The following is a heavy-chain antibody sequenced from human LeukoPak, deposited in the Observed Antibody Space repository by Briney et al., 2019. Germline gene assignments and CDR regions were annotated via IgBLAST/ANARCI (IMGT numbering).Heavy chain of an antibody. Sequence: GASVKVFCKASDFSFTSYGMSWVRQAPGQGLEWMGWISAYNGSTKYAQKLQGRVTMTTDTSTGTAYMELRSLRPDDTAVYYCARDLTSNVAVTEYHYYAMDVWGQGTTVTVSS. D-gene: IGHD6-19*01. CDR1: DFSFTSYG. CDR3: ARDLTSNVAVTEYHYYAMDV. J-gene: IGHJ6*02. V-gene: IGHV1-18*01. CDR2: ISAYNGST.